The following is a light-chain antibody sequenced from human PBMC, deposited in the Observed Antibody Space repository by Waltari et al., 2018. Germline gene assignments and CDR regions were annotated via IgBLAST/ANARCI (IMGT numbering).Light chain of an antibody. CDR3: QQRSNWPFT. CDR1: QSVSSD. Sequence: EIVLTQSPATLSLSPGERATLSCRASQSVSSDLAWFLQKPGQAPRLLIYDASDRATGIPARFSGSGSRTDFTLTISSLEPEDFAVYYCQQRSNWPFTFGGGTKVEIK. CDR2: DAS. J-gene: IGKJ4*01. V-gene: IGKV3-11*01.